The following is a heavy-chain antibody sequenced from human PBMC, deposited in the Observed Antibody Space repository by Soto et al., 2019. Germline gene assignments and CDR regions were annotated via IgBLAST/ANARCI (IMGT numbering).Heavy chain of an antibody. Sequence: SVKVSCKASGGTFSSYAISWVRQAPGQGLEWMGGIIPIFGTANYAQKFQGRVTITADESTSTAYMELSSLRSEDTAVYYCASGYSYGYYYFDYWGQETLVTVSS. J-gene: IGHJ4*02. V-gene: IGHV1-69*13. D-gene: IGHD5-18*01. CDR2: IIPIFGTA. CDR1: GGTFSSYA. CDR3: ASGYSYGYYYFDY.